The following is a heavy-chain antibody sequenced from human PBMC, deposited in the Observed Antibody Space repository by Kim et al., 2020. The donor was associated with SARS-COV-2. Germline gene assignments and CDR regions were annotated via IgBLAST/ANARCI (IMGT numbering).Heavy chain of an antibody. J-gene: IGHJ4*02. Sequence: LSLTCAASGFSFSSYSMNWVRQAPGKGLEWVSSITSTSSYIFYADSLKGRFTISRDNAKNSLYLQMNSLRAEDTAVYYCARDLNFFGSGRGVDFWGQGTLVTVSS. D-gene: IGHD3-10*01. CDR2: ITSTSSYI. CDR1: GFSFSSYS. CDR3: ARDLNFFGSGRGVDF. V-gene: IGHV3-21*01.